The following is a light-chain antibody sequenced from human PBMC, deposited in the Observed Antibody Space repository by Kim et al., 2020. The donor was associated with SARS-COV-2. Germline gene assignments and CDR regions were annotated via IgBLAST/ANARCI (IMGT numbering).Light chain of an antibody. V-gene: IGLV3-19*01. J-gene: IGLJ1*01. CDR1: SLRSYY. CDR3: NSRDSSGNPV. CDR2: GKN. Sequence: VASGQTVRITCQGDSLRSYYASWYQQKPGQAPVLVIYGKNNRPSGIPDRFSGSSSGNTASLTITGAQAEDEADYYCNSRDSSGNPVFGTGTKVTVL.